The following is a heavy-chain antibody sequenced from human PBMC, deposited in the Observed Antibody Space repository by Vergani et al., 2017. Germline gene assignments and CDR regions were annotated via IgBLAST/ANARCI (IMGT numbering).Heavy chain of an antibody. CDR2: MSSGDSI. D-gene: IGHD3-9*01. CDR3: ARETDTGSSVSYNYYAMDV. Sequence: EVQLLESGGGLVQPGRSLRLSCAASGFNFNNFGIHWVRQAPGKGLEWISYMSSGDSIYYADSVKGRFTVSRDNTKNTLYLQMNSLRAEDTAVYYCARETDTGSSVSYNYYAMDVWGQGTTVSVSS. V-gene: IGHV3-48*03. J-gene: IGHJ6*02. CDR1: GFNFNNFG.